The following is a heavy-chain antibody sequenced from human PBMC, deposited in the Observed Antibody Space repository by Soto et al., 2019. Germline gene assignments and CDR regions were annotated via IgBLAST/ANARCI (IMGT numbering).Heavy chain of an antibody. CDR2: ISHRGST. D-gene: IGHD6-13*01. Sequence: KPSETLSLTCAVYGGSFSGYYWSWIRQPPGKGLEWIGEISHRGSTNYNPSLKSRATISVDTSKNQFSLRLSFVTAADTALYYCLPTIATPGSRRFDPWGQGTLVTVSS. V-gene: IGHV4-34*01. J-gene: IGHJ4*01. CDR1: GGSFSGYY. CDR3: LPTIATPGSRRFDP.